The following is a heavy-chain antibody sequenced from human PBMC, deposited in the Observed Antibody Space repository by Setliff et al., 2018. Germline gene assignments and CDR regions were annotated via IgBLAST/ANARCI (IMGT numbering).Heavy chain of an antibody. D-gene: IGHD6-13*01. V-gene: IGHV3-72*01. CDR3: TTAPLAAASTC. Sequence: GGSLRLSCEVSGFTFSDYEMNWVRQAPGKGLEWVGRIRKKTKSYSTDYAASVKGRFTMSRDDLKNSVDLQMNSLKTEDTAVYYCTTAPLAAASTCWGQGTLVTVSS. CDR2: IRKKTKSYST. CDR1: GFTFSDYE. J-gene: IGHJ4*02.